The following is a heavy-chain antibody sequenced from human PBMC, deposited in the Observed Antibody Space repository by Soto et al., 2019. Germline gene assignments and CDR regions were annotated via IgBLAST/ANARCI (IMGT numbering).Heavy chain of an antibody. CDR2: VSTSGDLT. Sequence: EVQLLESGGRLVQPGGSLRLSCAASGFTFSTYAMSWVRQAPGKGLQWVSSVSTSGDLTYYADSVKGRFTISRDNSKNPLFLQMNTRRADATALFFWAPRPGGGGYWGQGTLVTVSS. D-gene: IGHD3-10*01. CDR1: GFTFSTYA. CDR3: APRPGGGGY. J-gene: IGHJ4*02. V-gene: IGHV3-23*01.